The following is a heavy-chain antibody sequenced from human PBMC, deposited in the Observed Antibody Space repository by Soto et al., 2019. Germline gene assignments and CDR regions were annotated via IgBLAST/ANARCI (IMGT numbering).Heavy chain of an antibody. CDR2: IYYRGST. CDR1: GGSISRGDNY. D-gene: IGHD3-9*01. CDR3: ARGPTYYDILTGRFFDY. J-gene: IGHJ4*02. Sequence: QVQLQESGPGLAKPSQTLSLTCSVSGGSISRGDNYWSWIRQPPGKGLEWIGYIYYRGSTYYNPSLRSRLTMSVDTSKNQFSLRLSSVTAADTAVYYCARGPTYYDILTGRFFDYWGQGSLVTVSS. V-gene: IGHV4-30-4*01.